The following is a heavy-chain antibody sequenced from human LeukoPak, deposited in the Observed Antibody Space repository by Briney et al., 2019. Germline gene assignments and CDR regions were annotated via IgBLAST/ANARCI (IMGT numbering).Heavy chain of an antibody. CDR3: AREVAVGIGAYNF. J-gene: IGHJ4*02. D-gene: IGHD6-13*01. CDR2: INLDGSEQ. V-gene: IGHV3-7*01. Sequence: PGGSLRLSCVASGFTFTSFHMSWVRQAPGKGLEWVANINLDGSEQYYVDSVKGRFTISRDNAKNSLYLQMNSLWAEDTAVYYCAREVAVGIGAYNFWGQGTLVTVSS. CDR1: GFTFTSFH.